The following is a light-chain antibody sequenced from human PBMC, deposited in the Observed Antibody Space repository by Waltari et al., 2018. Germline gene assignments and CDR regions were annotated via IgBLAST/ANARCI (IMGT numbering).Light chain of an antibody. V-gene: IGKV4-1*01. CDR2: WAS. CDR3: QQYNSTPLT. CDR1: QCVLYSSNNKYY. Sequence: DNVMTQSSYSLAVSLGERATINYNSSQCVLYSSNNKYYLAWYQQKPGQPPKLLIYWASTRETGVPDRFSGSGSGTDFTLTISSLQAEDVAVYYCQQYNSTPLTFGQGTKVEIK. J-gene: IGKJ1*01.